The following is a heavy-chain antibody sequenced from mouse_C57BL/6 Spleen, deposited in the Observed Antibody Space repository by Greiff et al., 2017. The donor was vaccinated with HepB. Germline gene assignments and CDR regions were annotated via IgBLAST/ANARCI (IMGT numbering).Heavy chain of an antibody. CDR1: GYTFTGYW. D-gene: IGHD1-1*01. CDR2: INPSSGYT. V-gene: IGHV1-7*01. J-gene: IGHJ2*01. Sequence: QVQRKGSGAEREKPGASVRRSCKASGYTFTGYWMNWVKQRPGRGREGIGYINPSSGYTKYNQKFKDKATWTADKSSRPAYMQLSSLTYEDSAVYYCARLLLYYFDYWGQGTTLTVSS. CDR3: ARLLLYYFDY.